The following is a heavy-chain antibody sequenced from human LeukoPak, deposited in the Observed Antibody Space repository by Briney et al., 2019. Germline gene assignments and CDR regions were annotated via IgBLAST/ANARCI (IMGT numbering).Heavy chain of an antibody. D-gene: IGHD4-17*01. J-gene: IGHJ4*02. V-gene: IGHV3-21*01. CDR1: GFTFSNYW. CDR3: ARDALDGDWGY. CDR2: ISSSSSYI. Sequence: PGGSLRLSCAASGFTFSNYWMHWVRQAPGKGLEWVSSISSSSSYIYYADSVKGRFTISRDNAKNSLYLQMNSLRAEDTAVYYCARDALDGDWGYWGQGTLVTVSS.